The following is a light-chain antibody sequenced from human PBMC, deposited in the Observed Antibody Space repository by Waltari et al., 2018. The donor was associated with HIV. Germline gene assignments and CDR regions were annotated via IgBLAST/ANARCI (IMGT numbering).Light chain of an antibody. Sequence: QSVLTQPPSTSGTPGQTVTISCSGTRSDIGPNSVYWHQQVPGTAPKLLIHRNIQRPSGVPARFSGSKSGTSASLAISGLRSEDEAHYHCASWDDSLGGRWVFGGGTKLTVL. CDR2: RNI. V-gene: IGLV1-47*01. J-gene: IGLJ3*02. CDR3: ASWDDSLGGRWV. CDR1: RSDIGPNS.